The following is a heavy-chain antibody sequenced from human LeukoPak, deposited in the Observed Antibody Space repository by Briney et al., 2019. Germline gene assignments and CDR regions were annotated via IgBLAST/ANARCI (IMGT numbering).Heavy chain of an antibody. CDR1: GFTVSSNY. CDR2: IYSGGST. Sequence: GGSLRVSCAASGFTVSSNYMSWVRQAPGNGLEWVSVIYSGGSTYYADSVKGRFTISRDNSKNTLYLQMNSLRAEDTAVYYCARDPTDYYGSGSYAWGQGTLVTVSS. D-gene: IGHD3-10*01. V-gene: IGHV3-66*01. J-gene: IGHJ5*02. CDR3: ARDPTDYYGSGSYA.